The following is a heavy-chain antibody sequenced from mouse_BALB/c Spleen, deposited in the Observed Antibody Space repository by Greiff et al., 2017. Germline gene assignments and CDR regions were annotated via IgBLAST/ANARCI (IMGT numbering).Heavy chain of an antibody. V-gene: IGHV1-5*01. CDR2: IYPGNSDT. Sequence: DVKLQESGTVLARPGASVKMSCKASGYTFTSYWMHWVKQRPGQGLEWIGAIYPGNSDTSYNQKFKGKAKLTAVTSTSTAYMELSSLTNEDSAVYYCTRKEYGNEYYYAMDYWGQGTSVTVSS. J-gene: IGHJ4*01. CDR3: TRKEYGNEYYYAMDY. CDR1: GYTFTSYW. D-gene: IGHD2-10*02.